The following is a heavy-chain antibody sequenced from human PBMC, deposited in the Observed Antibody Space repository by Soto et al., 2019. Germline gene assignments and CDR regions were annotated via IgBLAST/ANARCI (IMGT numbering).Heavy chain of an antibody. Sequence: QLQLVQSGAEVKKPGSSVKVSCKASGGTFSSYAISWVRQAPGQGLEWMGGIIPIFSTANYAQKFQGRVKITADESTSTAYMELRSLRSEDTAVYYCARSSRGSSAGDYWGQGTLVTVSS. D-gene: IGHD6-6*01. CDR3: ARSSRGSSAGDY. CDR2: IIPIFSTA. J-gene: IGHJ4*02. CDR1: GGTFSSYA. V-gene: IGHV1-69*01.